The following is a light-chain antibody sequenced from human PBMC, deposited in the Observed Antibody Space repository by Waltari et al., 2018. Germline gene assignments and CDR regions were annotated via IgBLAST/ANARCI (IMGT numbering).Light chain of an antibody. V-gene: IGKV4-1*01. CDR3: QQYYDTPNT. CDR1: QSAFHTNKKNY. CDR2: WAS. J-gene: IGKJ2*01. Sequence: DIVMTQSPDSLAVSLGERATINCKSSQSAFHTNKKNYLAWYQQKPGQPPKLLIYWASTRESGVPDRFSGSGSGTDFTLAISSLQAEDVAVYYCQQYYDTPNTFGQGTKVEIK.